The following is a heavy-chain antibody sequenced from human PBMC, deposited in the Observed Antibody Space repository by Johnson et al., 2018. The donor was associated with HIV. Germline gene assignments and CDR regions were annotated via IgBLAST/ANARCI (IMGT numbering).Heavy chain of an antibody. CDR2: IRYDGSDK. CDR1: GFTFSRFG. CDR3: ARDIIAAAGISAFDI. D-gene: IGHD6-13*01. V-gene: IGHV3-30*02. J-gene: IGHJ3*02. Sequence: QVQLVESGGGVVQPGGSLRLSCVASGFTFSRFGMHWVRQAPGKGLEWVAFIRYDGSDKYYADSVKGRFTISRDNSKNTLYLQMNSLRAEDTAVYYCARDIIAAAGISAFDIWGQGTMVTVSS.